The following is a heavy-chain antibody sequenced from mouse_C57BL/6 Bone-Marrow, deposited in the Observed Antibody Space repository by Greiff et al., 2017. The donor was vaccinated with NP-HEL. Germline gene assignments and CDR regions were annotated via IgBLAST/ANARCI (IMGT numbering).Heavy chain of an antibody. CDR1: GYTFTSYL. J-gene: IGHJ2*01. Sequence: VKPGASVKLSCKASGYTFTSYLMHWVKQRPGRGLEGIGRIDPNSGGTKYNEKFKSKATLTVDKPSSTAYMQLNSLTSEDSAVYYCARYYYGSSSFDYWGQGTTLTVSS. D-gene: IGHD1-1*01. V-gene: IGHV1-72*01. CDR3: ARYYYGSSSFDY. CDR2: IDPNSGGT.